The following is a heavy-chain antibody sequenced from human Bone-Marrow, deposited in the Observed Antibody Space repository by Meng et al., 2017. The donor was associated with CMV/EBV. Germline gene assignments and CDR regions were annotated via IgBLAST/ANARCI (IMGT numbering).Heavy chain of an antibody. V-gene: IGHV3-30*04. J-gene: IGHJ4*02. CDR2: ISPDGSNI. Sequence: GGSLRLSCSASGFTFSDYSMHWVRQAPGKGLEWVAVISPDGSNIRYAESMKGRFTISRDESTNTLFLQMNSLRAEDTAVYYCASSRNTRDGYNPFDYWGQGTLVTVSS. CDR3: ASSRNTRDGYNPFDY. D-gene: IGHD5-24*01. CDR1: GFTFSDYS.